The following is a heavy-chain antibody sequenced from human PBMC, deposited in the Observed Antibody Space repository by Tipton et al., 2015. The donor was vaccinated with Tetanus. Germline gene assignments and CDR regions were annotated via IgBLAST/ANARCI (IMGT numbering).Heavy chain of an antibody. V-gene: IGHV4-31*03. CDR3: ARDQGGGRVARLNWFGP. CDR2: IYYSGNT. J-gene: IGHJ5*02. D-gene: IGHD3-16*01. Sequence: TLSLTCSVSGASISSGGYFWNWIRHRPGQGLEWIGYIYYSGNTFYNPSLKSRVTMSVDTSNNQFSLRLSSVTPADTAVYYCARDQGGGRVARLNWFGPWGQGPLVTVSS. CDR1: GASISSGGYF.